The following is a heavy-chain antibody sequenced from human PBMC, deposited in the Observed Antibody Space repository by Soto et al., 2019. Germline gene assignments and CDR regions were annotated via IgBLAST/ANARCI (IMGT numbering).Heavy chain of an antibody. V-gene: IGHV4-39*02. D-gene: IGHD3-3*01. CDR2: VYYTGST. CDR1: GDAITSNGYY. CDR3: ARSHYTYGLLIDY. J-gene: IGHJ4*02. Sequence: SETLSLTCSVSGDAITSNGYYWGWVRQPPGGGLEWIGNVYYTGSTFFHPSLRSRVSISVDTSKNVFSLRLTSVTAADTAVYYCARSHYTYGLLIDYWGLGTLVTVSS.